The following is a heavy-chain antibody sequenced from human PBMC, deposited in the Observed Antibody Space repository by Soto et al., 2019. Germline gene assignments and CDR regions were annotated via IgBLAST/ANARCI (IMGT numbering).Heavy chain of an antibody. J-gene: IGHJ6*02. CDR2: ISGSGGST. V-gene: IGHV3-23*01. CDR1: GFTFSSYA. Sequence: GGSLRLSCAASGFTFSSYAMSWVRQAPGKGLEWVSAISGSGGSTYYADSVRGRFTISRDNSKNTLYLQMNSLRAEDTAVYYCAKAGSSHYYGMDVWGQGTTVTVSS. D-gene: IGHD6-6*01. CDR3: AKAGSSHYYGMDV.